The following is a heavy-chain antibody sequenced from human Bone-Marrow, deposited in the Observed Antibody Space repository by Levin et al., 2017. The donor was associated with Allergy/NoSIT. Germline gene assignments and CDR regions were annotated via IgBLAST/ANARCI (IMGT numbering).Heavy chain of an antibody. J-gene: IGHJ5*01. CDR1: GFIFSGFA. CDR3: AKDGPSSSWSGALGAPSNLDF. V-gene: IGHV3-33*06. Sequence: GGSLRLSCAASGFIFSGFAMHWVRQAPGKGLEWVAIIWSDGNKKYYTDSVRGRFTISRDNSKNTLYLQMNILSAEDTAVYYCAKDGPSSSWSGALGAPSNLDFWGHGTLVTVSS. CDR2: IWSDGNKK. D-gene: IGHD6-13*01.